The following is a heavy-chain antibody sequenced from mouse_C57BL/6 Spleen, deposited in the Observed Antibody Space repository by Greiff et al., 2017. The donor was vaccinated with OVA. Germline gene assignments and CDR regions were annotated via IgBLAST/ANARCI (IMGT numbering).Heavy chain of an antibody. CDR1: GYTFTDYE. CDR2: IDPETGGT. Sequence: QVQLKQSGAELVRPGASVTLSCKASGYTFTDYEMHWVKQTPVHGLEWIGAIDPETGGTAYNQKVKGKAILTADKSSSTAYMELRSLTSEDSAVYYCTRSRINYYAMDYWGQGTSVTVSS. V-gene: IGHV1-15*01. J-gene: IGHJ4*01. CDR3: TRSRINYYAMDY.